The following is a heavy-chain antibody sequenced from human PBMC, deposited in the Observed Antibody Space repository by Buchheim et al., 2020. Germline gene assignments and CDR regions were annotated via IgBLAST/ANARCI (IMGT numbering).Heavy chain of an antibody. D-gene: IGHD2-21*02. Sequence: QVQLVQSGAEVKKPGASVKVSCKASGYTFTSYGISWVRQAPGQGLEWMGRISDYNGNTNYAQKLQGRVTMTTDTSTSTAYMELRSLRSDDTAVYYCARLFCGGDCVLSYYYCGMDVWGQGTT. CDR1: GYTFTSYG. J-gene: IGHJ6*02. CDR3: ARLFCGGDCVLSYYYCGMDV. CDR2: ISDYNGNT. V-gene: IGHV1-18*01.